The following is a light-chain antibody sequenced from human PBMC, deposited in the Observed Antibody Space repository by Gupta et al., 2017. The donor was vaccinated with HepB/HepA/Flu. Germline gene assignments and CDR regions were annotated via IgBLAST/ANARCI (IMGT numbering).Light chain of an antibody. CDR3: QPHYSSPYS. J-gene: IGKJ2*03. CDR2: WAS. Sequence: VVMHPPDSLLVALGERATINCKSSQSVLYSANYENYLAWYQRKPGQPPKLLIYWASTRASGVHDRFSGGWSGTDFPITSSILHAEDVAIYYCQPHYSSPYSFGQGTKLEIK. CDR1: QSVLYSANYENY. V-gene: IGKV4-1*01.